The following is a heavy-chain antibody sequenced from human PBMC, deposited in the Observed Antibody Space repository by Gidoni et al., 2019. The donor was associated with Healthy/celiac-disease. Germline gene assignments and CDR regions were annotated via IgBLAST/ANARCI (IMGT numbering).Heavy chain of an antibody. CDR1: GYTFTSYA. V-gene: IGHV1-3*01. CDR3: ASSNIVVVPAAIPGAARPDYYYYGMDV. Sequence: QVQLVQSGAEVKKPGASVKVSCKASGYTFTSYAMHLVRQAPGQRLEWMGWINAGNGNTKYSQKFQGRVTITRDTSASTAYMELSSLRSEDTAVYYCASSNIVVVPAAIPGAARPDYYYYGMDVWGQGTTVTVSS. CDR2: INAGNGNT. D-gene: IGHD2-2*01. J-gene: IGHJ6*02.